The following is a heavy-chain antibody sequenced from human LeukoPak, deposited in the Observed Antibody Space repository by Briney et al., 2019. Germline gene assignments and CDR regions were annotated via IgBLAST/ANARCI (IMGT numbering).Heavy chain of an antibody. J-gene: IGHJ4*02. CDR1: LGSTSSYY. CDR2: IYYSGST. Sequence: PSETLSLTPTLSLGSTSSYYWSCIRQPPGKGLEWIGYIYYSGSTNYTPSLKSRVTISVDTSKNQFSLKLSSVTAADTAVYYCARSHSVWTSFDYWGQGTLVTVSS. CDR3: ARSHSVWTSFDY. V-gene: IGHV4-59*01. D-gene: IGHD3/OR15-3a*01.